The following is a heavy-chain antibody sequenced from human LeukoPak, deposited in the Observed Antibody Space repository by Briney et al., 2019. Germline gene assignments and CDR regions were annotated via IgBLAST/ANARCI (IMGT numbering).Heavy chain of an antibody. D-gene: IGHD3-3*01. CDR1: GGSISSGGYY. Sequence: SETLSLTCTVSGGSISSGGYYWRWIRQPPGKGLEWNVEINHSGSTNYNPSLKSRVTISVDTSKNQFSLKLSSVTAADTAVYYCARLADYDFWSDTGDYWGQGTLVTVSS. CDR3: ARLADYDFWSDTGDY. V-gene: IGHV4-39*07. CDR2: INHSGST. J-gene: IGHJ4*02.